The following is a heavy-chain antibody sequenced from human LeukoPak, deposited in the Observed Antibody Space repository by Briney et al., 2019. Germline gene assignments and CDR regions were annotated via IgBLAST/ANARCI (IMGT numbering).Heavy chain of an antibody. V-gene: IGHV4-59*08. CDR3: ARRYCSSTSCYSGYYYGMDV. D-gene: IGHD2-2*01. CDR1: GSSLSGFH. Sequence: SETLSLTCTVSGSSLSGFHWSWIRQPPGQGLEWIGFIYYSGSANYNPSLQSRVTMSVDTSKNHFSLKLSSVTAADTAVYYCARRYCSSTSCYSGYYYGMDVWGQGTTVTVSS. CDR2: IYYSGSA. J-gene: IGHJ6*02.